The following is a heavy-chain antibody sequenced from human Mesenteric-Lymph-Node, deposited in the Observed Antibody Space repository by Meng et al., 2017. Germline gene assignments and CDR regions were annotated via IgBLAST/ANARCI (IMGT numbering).Heavy chain of an antibody. Sequence: GESLKISCAASGFTFSSYAMSWVRQAPGKGLEWVSGISGSGGDIYYVDSVKGRFTISRDNSKNTLYLQINSLRAEDTAVYYCAKDPYYDFWSGSFDPWGQGTLVTVSS. CDR2: ISGSGGDI. V-gene: IGHV3-23*01. J-gene: IGHJ5*02. CDR1: GFTFSSYA. D-gene: IGHD3-3*01. CDR3: AKDPYYDFWSGSFDP.